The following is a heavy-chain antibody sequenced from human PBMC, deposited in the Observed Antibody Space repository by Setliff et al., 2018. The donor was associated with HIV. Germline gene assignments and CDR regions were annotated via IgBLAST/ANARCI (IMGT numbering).Heavy chain of an antibody. CDR2: ISSSSNYI. Sequence: GGSLRLSCAASGFTFSTYSMNWVRQAPGKGLEWVSSISSSSNYIYYADSVKGRFTISRDNAKNSLYLQMSSLRAEDTAVYYCTTDLPYGYHNDYWGPGTLVTVSS. CDR1: GFTFSTYS. D-gene: IGHD2-2*01. CDR3: TTDLPYGYHNDY. J-gene: IGHJ4*02. V-gene: IGHV3-21*01.